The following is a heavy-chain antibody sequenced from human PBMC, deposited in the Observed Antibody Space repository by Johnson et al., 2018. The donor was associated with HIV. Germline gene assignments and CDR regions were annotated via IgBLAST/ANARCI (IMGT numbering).Heavy chain of an antibody. CDR2: IYSGGST. Sequence: VQLVESGGGVVQPGRSLRLSCAASGFTVSSNYMSWVRQAPGKGLEWVSVIYSGGSTYYADSVKGRFTISRDNSKNTLYLQMNSLKTEDTAVYYCTSQPHNWNYGGGAFDIWGQGTMVTVSS. D-gene: IGHD1-7*01. J-gene: IGHJ3*02. V-gene: IGHV3-66*01. CDR1: GFTVSSNY. CDR3: TSQPHNWNYGGGAFDI.